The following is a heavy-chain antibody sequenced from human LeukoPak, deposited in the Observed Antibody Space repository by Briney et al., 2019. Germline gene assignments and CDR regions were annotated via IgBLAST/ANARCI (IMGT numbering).Heavy chain of an antibody. D-gene: IGHD5-18*01. Sequence: GGSLRLSCAASGFTFSSYWMTWVRQTPGKGLEWVANIKQDGSEEYYVDSVKGRFIISRDNAKNSLNLQMNSLRAEDTALYYCARDSPERGYSYGPLDNYFDYWGQGTMVTVSS. V-gene: IGHV3-7*01. J-gene: IGHJ4*03. CDR1: GFTFSSYW. CDR3: ARDSPERGYSYGPLDNYFDY. CDR2: IKQDGSEE.